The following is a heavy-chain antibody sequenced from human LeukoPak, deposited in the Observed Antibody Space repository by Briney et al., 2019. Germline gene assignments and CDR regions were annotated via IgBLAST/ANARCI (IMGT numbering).Heavy chain of an antibody. Sequence: GGSLRLSCAASGFTFDDYAMHWVRQAPGKGLEWVSGISWNSGSIGYADSVKGRFTISRDNAKNSLYLQMNCLRAEDTALYYCAKDSGYDSSVLDYWGQGTLVTVSS. CDR1: GFTFDDYA. CDR3: AKDSGYDSSVLDY. D-gene: IGHD3-22*01. J-gene: IGHJ4*02. CDR2: ISWNSGSI. V-gene: IGHV3-9*01.